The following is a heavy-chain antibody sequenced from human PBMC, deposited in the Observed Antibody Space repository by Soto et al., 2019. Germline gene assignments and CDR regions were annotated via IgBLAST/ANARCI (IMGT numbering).Heavy chain of an antibody. CDR3: ARQYCRSTSCYIGWFDP. V-gene: IGHV5-10-1*01. CDR2: IDPSDSYT. CDR1: GYSFTNYW. D-gene: IGHD2-2*02. J-gene: IGHJ5*02. Sequence: GESLKISCNGSGYSFTNYWISWVRHVPGKGLEWMGRIDPSDSYTKHSPSFQGHVTISADKSISTAYLQWSSLKASDTAMYYCARQYCRSTSCYIGWFDPWGQGTLVTVSS.